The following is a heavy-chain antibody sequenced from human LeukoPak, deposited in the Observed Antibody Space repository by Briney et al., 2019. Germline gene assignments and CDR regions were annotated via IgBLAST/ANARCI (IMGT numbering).Heavy chain of an antibody. CDR3: ANVIIVAAGYEYFQH. CDR2: ISSSSSYI. Sequence: AGGSLTLSCAASGFTFSSYSMNWVRQAPGKGLEWVSSISSSSSYIYYADSVKGRFTISRDNAKNSLYLRMNSLRAEDTAVYYCANVIIVAAGYEYFQHWGEGTLVSVSS. J-gene: IGHJ1*01. D-gene: IGHD6-13*01. CDR1: GFTFSSYS. V-gene: IGHV3-21*04.